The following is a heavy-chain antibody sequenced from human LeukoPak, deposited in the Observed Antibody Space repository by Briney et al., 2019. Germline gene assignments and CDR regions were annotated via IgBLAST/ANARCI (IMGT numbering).Heavy chain of an antibody. D-gene: IGHD6-13*01. J-gene: IGHJ4*02. V-gene: IGHV1-2*02. Sequence: VASVKVSCKASGYTFTGYYMHWVRQAPGQGLERMGWINPNSGGTNYAQKFQGRVTMTRDTSISTAYMELSRLRSDDTAVYYCARTRSWNQFDYWGQGTLVTVSS. CDR3: ARTRSWNQFDY. CDR1: GYTFTGYY. CDR2: INPNSGGT.